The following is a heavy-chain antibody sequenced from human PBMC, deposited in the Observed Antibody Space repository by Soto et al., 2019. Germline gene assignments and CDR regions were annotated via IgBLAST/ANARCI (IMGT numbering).Heavy chain of an antibody. D-gene: IGHD3-3*01. CDR2: INPNSGGT. CDR3: ARVPNYDPSLDYYGMDV. V-gene: IGHV1-2*04. J-gene: IGHJ6*02. Sequence: ASVKVSCKASGYTFTNYDINWVRQAPGQGLEWMGWINPNSGGTNYAQKFQGWVTMTRDTSISTAYMELSRLRSDDTAVYYCARVPNYDPSLDYYGMDVWGQGTTVTVSS. CDR1: GYTFTNYD.